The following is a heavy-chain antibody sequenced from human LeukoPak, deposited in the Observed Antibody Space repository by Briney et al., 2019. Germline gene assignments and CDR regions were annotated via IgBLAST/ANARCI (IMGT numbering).Heavy chain of an antibody. Sequence: GGSLRLSCAASGFTFSSYDMHWVRQATGKGLEWVSAIGTAGDTYYPGSVKGRFTISRENAKNSLYLQMNSLRAGDTAVYYCARTSDDILTGYPTFDYWGQGTLVTVS. CDR2: IGTAGDT. CDR1: GFTFSSYD. V-gene: IGHV3-13*04. J-gene: IGHJ4*02. D-gene: IGHD3-9*01. CDR3: ARTSDDILTGYPTFDY.